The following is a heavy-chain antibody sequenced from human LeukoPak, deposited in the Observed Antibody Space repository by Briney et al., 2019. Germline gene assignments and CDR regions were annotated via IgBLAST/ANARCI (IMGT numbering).Heavy chain of an antibody. Sequence: SETLSLTCTVSGGSISSYYWSWIRQPPGKGLEWIGYIYYSGSTNYNPSLKSRVTISVDMSQNQFSLKLSSVTAADTAVYYCARRYGDYGNWFDPWGQGTLVTVSS. J-gene: IGHJ5*02. CDR1: GGSISSYY. CDR2: IYYSGST. V-gene: IGHV4-59*08. CDR3: ARRYGDYGNWFDP. D-gene: IGHD4-17*01.